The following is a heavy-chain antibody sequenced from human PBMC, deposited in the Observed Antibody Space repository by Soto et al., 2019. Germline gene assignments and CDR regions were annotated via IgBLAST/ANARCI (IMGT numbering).Heavy chain of an antibody. J-gene: IGHJ6*02. CDR3: ARVVMTTVPASYYSGMDV. D-gene: IGHD4-4*01. V-gene: IGHV1-69*18. CDR2: IIPFIGTA. CDR1: GGTFSSYA. Sequence: QVQLVQSGAEVKKPGSSVTVSCKASGGTFSSYAISWVRQAPGQGLEWMGRIIPFIGTANYAQKCQGRVTITADESTNTAYMELTSLKSADTAVYYCARVVMTTVPASYYSGMDVWGQGTTVTVSS.